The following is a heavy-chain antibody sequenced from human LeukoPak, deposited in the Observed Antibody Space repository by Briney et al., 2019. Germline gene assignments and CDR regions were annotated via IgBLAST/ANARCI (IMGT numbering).Heavy chain of an antibody. CDR3: ARGSPKYYYGSGSYYPEFDY. Sequence: SVKVSCKASGGTFSSYAISWVRQAPGQGLEWMGGFIPIFGTANYAQKFQGRVTITADESTSTAYMELSSLRSEDTAVYYCARGSPKYYYGSGSYYPEFDYWGQGTLVTVSS. J-gene: IGHJ4*02. D-gene: IGHD3-10*01. CDR1: GGTFSSYA. V-gene: IGHV1-69*13. CDR2: FIPIFGTA.